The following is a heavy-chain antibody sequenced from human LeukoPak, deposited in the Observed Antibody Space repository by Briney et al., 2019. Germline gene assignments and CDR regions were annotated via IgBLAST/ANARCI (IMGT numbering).Heavy chain of an antibody. CDR1: GGTFSSYA. V-gene: IGHV1-69*13. CDR2: IIPIFGTA. D-gene: IGHD6-13*01. CDR3: ARVSSIAAAGFDY. Sequence: SVKVSCKASGGTFSSYAISWVRQAPGQGLEWMGGIIPIFGTANYAQKFQGRVTIIADESTSTAYMELSSLRSEDTAVYYCARVSSIAAAGFDYWGQGTLVTVSS. J-gene: IGHJ4*02.